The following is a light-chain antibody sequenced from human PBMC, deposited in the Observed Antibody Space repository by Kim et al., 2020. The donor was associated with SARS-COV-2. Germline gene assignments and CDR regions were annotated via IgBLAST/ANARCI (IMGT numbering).Light chain of an antibody. J-gene: IGKJ2*01. CDR2: GAS. V-gene: IGKV3-20*01. CDR3: QQYGGSPYT. CDR1: QSVSSSY. Sequence: SPVKRATLSCRARQSVSSSYLAWYQQKPGQAPRLLIYGASSRATGIPDRFSGSGSGTDFTLTISRLEPEDFAVYYCQQYGGSPYTFGQGTKLEI.